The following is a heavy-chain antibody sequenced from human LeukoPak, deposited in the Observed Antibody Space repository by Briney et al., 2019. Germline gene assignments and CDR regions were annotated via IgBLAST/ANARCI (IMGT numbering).Heavy chain of an antibody. CDR1: GYTLTELS. V-gene: IGHV1-24*01. CDR2: FDPEDGET. CDR3: ATDRGTPIVVVPAAPAGDAFDI. D-gene: IGHD2-2*01. Sequence: ASVKVSCKVSGYTLTELSMHWVRQAPGKGLEWMGGFDPEDGETIYAQKFQGRVTMTEDTSTDTAYMELSSLRSEDMAVYYCATDRGTPIVVVPAAPAGDAFDIWGQGTMVTVSS. J-gene: IGHJ3*02.